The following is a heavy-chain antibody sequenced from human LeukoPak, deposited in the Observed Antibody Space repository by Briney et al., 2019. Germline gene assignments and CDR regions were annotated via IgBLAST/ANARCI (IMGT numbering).Heavy chain of an antibody. Sequence: GGSLRLSCAASGFTFSSYSMNWVRQAPGKGLEWVSSISSSSSYIYYADSVKGRFTISRDNAKNSLYLQMNSLRAEDTAVYYCARDGEWEPPRYYFDYWGQGTLVTVSS. J-gene: IGHJ4*02. D-gene: IGHD1-26*01. CDR1: GFTFSSYS. V-gene: IGHV3-21*01. CDR3: ARDGEWEPPRYYFDY. CDR2: ISSSSSYI.